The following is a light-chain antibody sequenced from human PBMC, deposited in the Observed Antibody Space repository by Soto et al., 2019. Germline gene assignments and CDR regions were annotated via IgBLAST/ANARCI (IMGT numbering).Light chain of an antibody. Sequence: EFVLTHSPGTLSVSPCERATLSFRASQSVSSNLAWYQQKPGQAPRLLIYGASTRATGIPARFSGSGSGTEFTLTISSLQSEDFAVYYCQQYNNWPITFGGGTKVDIK. CDR3: QQYNNWPIT. CDR1: QSVSSN. V-gene: IGKV3D-15*01. CDR2: GAS. J-gene: IGKJ4*01.